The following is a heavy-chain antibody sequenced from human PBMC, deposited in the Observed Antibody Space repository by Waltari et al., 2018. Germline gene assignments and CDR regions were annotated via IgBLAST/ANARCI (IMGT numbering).Heavy chain of an antibody. D-gene: IGHD6-6*01. CDR1: GYSLTDFD. CDR3: ARLVLTSQYEINWLGP. J-gene: IGHJ5*02. Sequence: QEQLVQSGPEVKKPGASVKVSCQASGYSLTDFDITWMRQAAGQGLEWMGWLNTNSGNTAYSQSFQRRVTCTADTSINTTYREMTALTSEDTAVYYCARLVLTSQYEINWLGPWGQGTLVTVSS. V-gene: IGHV1-8*02. CDR2: LNTNSGNT.